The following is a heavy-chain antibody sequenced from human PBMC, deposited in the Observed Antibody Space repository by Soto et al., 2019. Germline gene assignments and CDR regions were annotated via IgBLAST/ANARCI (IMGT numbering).Heavy chain of an antibody. CDR1: GGSISSYY. CDR2: IYTRGST. D-gene: IGHD6-19*01. V-gene: IGHV4-4*07. CDR3: ARESFGQWLVGGRWFDP. J-gene: IGHJ5*02. Sequence: QVQLQGSGPGLVKPSETLSLTCTVSGGSISSYYGSWIGQPAGKGLEWIGRIYTRGSTNYNPSLKSRVTMSVDTSKDQFSLKLSSVTAADTAVYYCARESFGQWLVGGRWFDPWGQGTLVTVSS.